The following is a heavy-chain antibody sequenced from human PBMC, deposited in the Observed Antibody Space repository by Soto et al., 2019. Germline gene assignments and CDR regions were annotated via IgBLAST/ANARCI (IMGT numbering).Heavy chain of an antibody. CDR1: GCSFTSYW. V-gene: IGHV5-51*01. CDR3: ARSPKGRWLQLTYFDY. CDR2: IYPGDSDT. Sequence: GESLKISCKGSGCSFTSYWIGWVRQMPGKGLEWMGTIYPGDSDTRYSPSFQGQVTISADKSISTAYLQWSSLKASDTAMYYCARSPKGRWLQLTYFDYWGQGTLVTVSS. J-gene: IGHJ4*02. D-gene: IGHD5-12*01.